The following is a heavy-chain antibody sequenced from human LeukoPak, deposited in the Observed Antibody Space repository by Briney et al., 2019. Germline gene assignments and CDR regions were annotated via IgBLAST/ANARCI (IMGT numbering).Heavy chain of an antibody. CDR3: ARGVVYALFDY. D-gene: IGHD2-8*02. Sequence: PSETLSLTCTVSGGSISSGGYYWSWIRQHPGKGLEWIGYIYYSGSTYYNPSLKSRVTISVDTSKKQFSLKLSSVTAAYTAVYYCARGVVYALFDYWGQGTLVTVSS. V-gene: IGHV4-31*03. CDR1: GGSISSGGYY. J-gene: IGHJ4*02. CDR2: IYYSGST.